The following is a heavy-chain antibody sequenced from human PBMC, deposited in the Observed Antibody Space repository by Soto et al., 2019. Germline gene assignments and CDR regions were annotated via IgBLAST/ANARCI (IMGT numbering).Heavy chain of an antibody. Sequence: EVKLVESGGGLVQTGGSLRLSCAASGFTLSDRYMDWVRQAPGKGLEWVGRVRNKANSYTTEYAASVKGRFTISRDDSKNSLYLQMIILKTADTAVYYCARSGWVSSSWSDDAFDIWGQGTKVTVSS. J-gene: IGHJ3*02. CDR2: VRNKANSYTT. D-gene: IGHD6-13*01. CDR1: GFTLSDRY. V-gene: IGHV3-72*01. CDR3: ARSGWVSSSWSDDAFDI.